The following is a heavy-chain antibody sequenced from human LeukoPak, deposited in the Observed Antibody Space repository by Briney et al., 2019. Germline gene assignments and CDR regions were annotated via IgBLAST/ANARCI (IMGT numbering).Heavy chain of an antibody. Sequence: GGSLRLSCAASGFTFSSYAMSWVRQSPGKGLEWVSAISGSGGSTYYADSVKGRFTISRDNSKNTLYLQMNSLRAEDTAVYYCAKVWFGELWGFDYWGQGTLVTVSS. V-gene: IGHV3-23*01. CDR2: ISGSGGST. CDR1: GFTFSSYA. J-gene: IGHJ4*02. CDR3: AKVWFGELWGFDY. D-gene: IGHD3-10*01.